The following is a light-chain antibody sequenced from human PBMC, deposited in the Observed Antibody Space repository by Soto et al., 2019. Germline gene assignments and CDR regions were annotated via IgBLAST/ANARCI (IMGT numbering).Light chain of an antibody. CDR3: LTWGTGIHVV. Sequence: QLVLTQSPSASASLGASVKLTCTLSSGHSSYAIAWHQQQPEKGPRYLMKLDSDGSHTKGDAIPDRFSGSSSGAERYLTISSLQSEDEADYYCLTWGTGIHVVFGGGTKVPVL. CDR2: LDSDGSH. CDR1: SGHSSYA. V-gene: IGLV4-69*01. J-gene: IGLJ2*01.